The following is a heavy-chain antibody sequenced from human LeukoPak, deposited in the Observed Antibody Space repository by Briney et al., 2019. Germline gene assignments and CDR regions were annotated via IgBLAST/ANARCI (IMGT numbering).Heavy chain of an antibody. V-gene: IGHV3-53*01. Sequence: GGSLRLSCAASGFTVSSNYMSWVRQAPGKGLEWVSVLYSGGSTYYADSVKGRFTISRDNSKNTLYLQMNSLRAEDTAVYYCAKGEYSSSWYGFDYWGQGTLVTVSS. CDR2: LYSGGST. D-gene: IGHD6-13*01. CDR3: AKGEYSSSWYGFDY. CDR1: GFTVSSNY. J-gene: IGHJ4*02.